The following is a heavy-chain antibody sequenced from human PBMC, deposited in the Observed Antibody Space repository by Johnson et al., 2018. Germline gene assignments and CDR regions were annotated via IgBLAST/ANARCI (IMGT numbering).Heavy chain of an antibody. Sequence: VQLVESGGAVVQXGGSLRLXCTASDSTFDEYMMHWVRQAPGKALEWVSLISWDGISAFYSDSVKGRFVISRDNPKNSLYLQMNSLTTEDTAFYYCAKDADGSGYFDRWGQGALVTVSS. CDR3: AKDADGSGYFDR. D-gene: IGHD1-1*01. CDR1: DSTFDEYM. V-gene: IGHV3-43*01. CDR2: ISWDGISA. J-gene: IGHJ4*02.